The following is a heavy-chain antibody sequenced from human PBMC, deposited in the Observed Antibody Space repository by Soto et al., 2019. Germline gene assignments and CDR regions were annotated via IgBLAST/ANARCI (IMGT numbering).Heavy chain of an antibody. CDR3: AKDSHSSSWYSEYYYYYGMDV. CDR2: ISYDGSNK. Sequence: GGSLRLSCAASGFTFSSYGMHWVRQAPGKGLEWVAVISYDGSNKYYADSVKGRFTISRDNSKNTLYLQMNSLRAEDTAVYYCAKDSHSSSWYSEYYYYYGMDVWGQGTTVTVS. D-gene: IGHD6-13*01. J-gene: IGHJ6*02. V-gene: IGHV3-30*18. CDR1: GFTFSSYG.